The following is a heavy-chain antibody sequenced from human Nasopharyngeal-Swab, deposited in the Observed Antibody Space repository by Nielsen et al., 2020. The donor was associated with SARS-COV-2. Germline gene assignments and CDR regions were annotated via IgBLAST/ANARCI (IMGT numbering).Heavy chain of an antibody. Sequence: GESLKISCAASGFTFSNAWMSWVRQAPGKGLEWVGRIKSKTDGGTTDYADSVKGRFSISRDSSTNTLYLQMNNVRAEDTAVYYCASAWWEGNYYFDYWGQGTLVTVSS. D-gene: IGHD1-26*01. CDR3: ASAWWEGNYYFDY. CDR1: GFTFSNAW. V-gene: IGHV3-15*01. CDR2: IKSKTDGGTT. J-gene: IGHJ4*02.